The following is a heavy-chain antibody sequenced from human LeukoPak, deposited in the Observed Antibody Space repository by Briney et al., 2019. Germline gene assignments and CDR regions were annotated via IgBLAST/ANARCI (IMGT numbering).Heavy chain of an antibody. CDR3: ARDARWLLY. J-gene: IGHJ4*02. Sequence: GGSLRLSCAASGFTFSRYWMSWVRQAPGKGLEWVANIKQDGSEKYYVDSVKGRFTISRDNAKNSLYLQMNSLGAEDTAVYYCARDARWLLYWGQGTLVTVSS. D-gene: IGHD2-15*01. V-gene: IGHV3-7*01. CDR2: IKQDGSEK. CDR1: GFTFSRYW.